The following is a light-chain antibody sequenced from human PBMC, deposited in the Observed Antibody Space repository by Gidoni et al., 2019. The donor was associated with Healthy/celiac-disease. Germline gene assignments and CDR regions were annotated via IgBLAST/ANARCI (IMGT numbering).Light chain of an antibody. CDR1: QSLLHSNGYNY. CDR3: MQALQTPRT. V-gene: IGKV2-28*01. Sequence: PASISCRSSQSLLHSNGYNYLDWYLQKPGQSPHLLIYLGSNRASGVPDRFSGSGSGTDFTLKICRVEAEDVGVYYGMQALQTPRTFGQGTKVEIK. CDR2: LGS. J-gene: IGKJ1*01.